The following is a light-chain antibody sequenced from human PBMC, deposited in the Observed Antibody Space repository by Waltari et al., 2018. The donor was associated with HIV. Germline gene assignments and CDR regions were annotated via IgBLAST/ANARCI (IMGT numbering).Light chain of an antibody. Sequence: DILMSQSPSNLSASIGDRVTITFRASQTINTWLAWYHQKPGGAPQLLIYKASTLENGVPSRFSGSGSGTEFTLTISRLQPEDVGFYYCQQYSSFWTFGHGTKVQVK. J-gene: IGKJ1*01. CDR2: KAS. CDR3: QQYSSFWT. V-gene: IGKV1-5*03. CDR1: QTINTW.